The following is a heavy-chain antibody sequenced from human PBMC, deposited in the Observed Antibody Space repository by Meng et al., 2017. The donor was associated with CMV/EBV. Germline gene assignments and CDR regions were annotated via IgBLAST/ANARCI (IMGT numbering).Heavy chain of an antibody. D-gene: IGHD2-15*01. CDR3: ARQCEWGGGSCYGYSYYGMDV. CDR2: INPNSGGT. Sequence: ASVKVSCKASGYTFTGYYMHWVRQAPGQGLEWMGWINPNSGGTNYAQKFQGRVTMTRDTSISTAHMELSRLRSDDTAVYYCARQCEWGGGSCYGYSYYGMDVWGQGTTVTVSS. V-gene: IGHV1-2*02. J-gene: IGHJ6*02. CDR1: GYTFTGYY.